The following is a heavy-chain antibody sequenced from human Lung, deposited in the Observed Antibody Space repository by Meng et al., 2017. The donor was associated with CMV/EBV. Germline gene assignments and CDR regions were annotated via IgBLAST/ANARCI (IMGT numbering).Heavy chain of an antibody. CDR1: GFTVSSNY. D-gene: IGHD5-18*01. Sequence: GEXXKISCAASGFTVSSNYMSWVRQAPGKGLEWVSIIYGAGTTKYADSVKGRFTFSRDNSKNTLYLQMNSLRAEDTAVYYCARVGRVTMYFFDYLGQGGMVTVSS. CDR2: IYGAGTT. CDR3: ARVGRVTMYFFDY. J-gene: IGHJ4*02. V-gene: IGHV3-66*02.